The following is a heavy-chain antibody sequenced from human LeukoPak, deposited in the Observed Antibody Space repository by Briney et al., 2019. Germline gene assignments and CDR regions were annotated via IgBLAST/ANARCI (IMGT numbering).Heavy chain of an antibody. CDR3: ARPSPITMVRGVIISAFDI. CDR2: IYYSGST. V-gene: IGHV4-39*01. D-gene: IGHD3-10*01. Sequence: SETLSLTCTVSGGSISSSSYYWGWIRQPPGKGLEWIGSIYYSGSTYYNPSHKSRVTISVDTSKNQFSLKLSSVTAADTAVYYCARPSPITMVRGVIISAFDIWGQGTMVTVSS. J-gene: IGHJ3*02. CDR1: GGSISSSSYY.